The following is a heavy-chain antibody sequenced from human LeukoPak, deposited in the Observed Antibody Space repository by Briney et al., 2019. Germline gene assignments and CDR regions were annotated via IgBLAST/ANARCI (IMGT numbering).Heavy chain of an antibody. Sequence: SSETLSLTCTVSGDSRTHHNWNWIRQPPGKGLEWIGYIYYSGDTNYNPSLKSRVTISVDTSRNQFSLKLTSVTAADTAVYYCARCGYYPYYYYGLDVWGQGTTVTVSS. CDR3: ARCGYYPYYYYGLDV. J-gene: IGHJ6*02. CDR1: GDSRTHHN. V-gene: IGHV4-59*11. D-gene: IGHD3-22*01. CDR2: IYYSGDT.